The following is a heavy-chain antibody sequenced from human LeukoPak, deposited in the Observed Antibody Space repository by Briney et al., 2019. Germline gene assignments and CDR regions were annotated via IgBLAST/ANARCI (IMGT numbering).Heavy chain of an antibody. J-gene: IGHJ4*02. Sequence: PGGSLRLSCAASGFSFSFHWMSWVRQAPGKGLEWVAKINPDGSKTFYVDSVRGRFTISRDNAKNSVYLQMNSLKADDTALYYRVTEEYLRCDFWSQGTLVTVSS. CDR3: VTEEYLRCDF. CDR1: GFSFSFHW. CDR2: INPDGSKT. D-gene: IGHD2-2*01. V-gene: IGHV3-7*01.